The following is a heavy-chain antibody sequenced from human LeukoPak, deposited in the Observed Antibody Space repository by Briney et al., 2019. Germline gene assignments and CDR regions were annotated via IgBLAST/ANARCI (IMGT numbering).Heavy chain of an antibody. D-gene: IGHD1/OR15-1a*01. CDR2: IYSGGST. J-gene: IGHJ6*02. V-gene: IGHV3-53*01. CDR1: GFTVSSNY. Sequence: GGSLRLSCAASGFTVSSNYMSWVRQAPGKGLEWASVIYSGGSTYYADSVKGRFTISRDNAKNSLYLQMNSLRDEDTAVYYCARDGTDGMDVWGQGTTVTVSS. CDR3: ARDGTDGMDV.